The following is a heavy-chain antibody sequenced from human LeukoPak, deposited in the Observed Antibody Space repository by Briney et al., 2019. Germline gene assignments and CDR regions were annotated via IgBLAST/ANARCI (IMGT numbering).Heavy chain of an antibody. CDR3: ARGEVLGYSS. CDR1: GGSISSSDYY. CDR2: INHSGST. D-gene: IGHD6-13*01. J-gene: IGHJ1*01. V-gene: IGHV4-39*07. Sequence: KTSETLSLTCTVSGGSISSSDYYWAWIRQPPGKGLEWIGEINHSGSTNYNPSLKSRVTISVDTSKNQFSLKLSSVTAADTAVYYCARGEVLGYSSWGQGTLVTVSA.